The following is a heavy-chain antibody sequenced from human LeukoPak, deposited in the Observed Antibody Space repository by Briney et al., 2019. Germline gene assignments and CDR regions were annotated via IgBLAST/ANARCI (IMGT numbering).Heavy chain of an antibody. V-gene: IGHV4-59*01. CDR3: ARGGDYADGYFDY. CDR1: GGSISSYY. CDR2: IYYSGST. D-gene: IGHD4-17*01. J-gene: IGHJ4*02. Sequence: NPSETLSLTCTVSGGSISSYYWSWIRQPPGKGLEWIGYIYYSGSTNYNPSLKSRVTISVDTSKNQFSPKLSSVTAADTAVYYCARGGDYADGYFDYWGQGTLVTVSS.